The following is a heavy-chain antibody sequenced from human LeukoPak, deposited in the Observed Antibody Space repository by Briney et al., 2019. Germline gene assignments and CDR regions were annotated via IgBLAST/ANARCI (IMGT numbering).Heavy chain of an antibody. CDR1: GGSFSGYY. D-gene: IGHD1-26*01. CDR3: ARGRFSGSYYVYFQH. CDR2: INHSGST. Sequence: SETLSLTCAVYGGSFSGYYWSWIRQPPGKGLEWIGEINHSGSTNYNPSLKSRVTISADTSKNRFSLKLSSVTAADTAVYYCARGRFSGSYYVYFQHWGQGTLVTVSS. J-gene: IGHJ1*01. V-gene: IGHV4-34*01.